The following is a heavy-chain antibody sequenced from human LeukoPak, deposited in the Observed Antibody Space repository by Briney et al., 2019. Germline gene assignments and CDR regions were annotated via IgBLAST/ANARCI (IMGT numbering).Heavy chain of an antibody. Sequence: PGGSLRLSCAASGFSFSSYGMHWVRQAPGKGLEWVVVIWYDGSSEKYADSVKGRFTISRDNSKNTLYLQMNSLRAEDTALYYCAKGLYCSSTSCYFENYYYYYMDVWGKGTTVTVSS. V-gene: IGHV3-33*06. CDR1: GFSFSSYG. D-gene: IGHD2-2*01. CDR3: AKGLYCSSTSCYFENYYYYYMDV. CDR2: IWYDGSSE. J-gene: IGHJ6*03.